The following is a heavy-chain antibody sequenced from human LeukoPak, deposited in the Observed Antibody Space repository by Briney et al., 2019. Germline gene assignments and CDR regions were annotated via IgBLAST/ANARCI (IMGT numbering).Heavy chain of an antibody. V-gene: IGHV3-53*01. Sequence: PGGSLRLSCAASGFTVSSNYMSWVRQAPGKGLGWVSVIYSGGSTYYADSVKGRFTISRDNSKNTLYLQMNSLRAEDTAVYYCARGPIVVVAATPSSPYGFDYWGQGTLVTVSS. D-gene: IGHD2-15*01. CDR3: ARGPIVVVAATPSSPYGFDY. J-gene: IGHJ4*02. CDR1: GFTVSSNY. CDR2: IYSGGST.